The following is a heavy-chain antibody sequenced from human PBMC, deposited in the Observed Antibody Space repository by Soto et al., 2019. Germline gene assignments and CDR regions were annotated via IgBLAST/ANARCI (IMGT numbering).Heavy chain of an antibody. D-gene: IGHD2-21*02. CDR1: GGTFSSYA. CDR2: IIPIFGTA. J-gene: IGHJ6*02. CDR3: AIMVTASTTYYYYYGMDV. V-gene: IGHV1-69*13. Sequence: SVKVSCKASGGTFSSYAISWVRQAPGQGLEWMGGIIPIFGTANYAQMFQGRVTITADESTSTAYMELSSLRSEDTAVYYCAIMVTASTTYYYYYGMDVWGQGTTVTVSS.